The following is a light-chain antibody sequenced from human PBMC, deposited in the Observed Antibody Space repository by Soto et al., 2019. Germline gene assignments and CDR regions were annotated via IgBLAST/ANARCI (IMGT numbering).Light chain of an antibody. V-gene: IGKV3-15*01. J-gene: IGKJ1*01. Sequence: EIVMTQSPVTLSVSPGERATLSCRASQSVSSNLAWYQQKPGQAPSLLIYGAFTRATGVPARFSGSGSGTEFTLTISSLQSEDSAVYYCQQYNNWPPWTFGQGTKVDIK. CDR1: QSVSSN. CDR3: QQYNNWPPWT. CDR2: GAF.